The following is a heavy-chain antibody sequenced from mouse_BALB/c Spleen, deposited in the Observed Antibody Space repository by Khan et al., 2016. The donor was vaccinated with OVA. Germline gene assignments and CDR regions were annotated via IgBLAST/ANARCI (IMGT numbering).Heavy chain of an antibody. J-gene: IGHJ3*01. Sequence: EVELVESGGGLVKPGGSLKLSCAASGFTFSDYYMYWVRQTPEKRLEWVATISDGGSYNYYLDSVKGRFTISRDDAKKNLYLQMNSLKSDDTAMYYCARGFYGNPFAYWGHGTLVTVSA. CDR1: GFTFSDYY. CDR3: ARGFYGNPFAY. D-gene: IGHD2-1*01. CDR2: ISDGGSYN. V-gene: IGHV5-4*02.